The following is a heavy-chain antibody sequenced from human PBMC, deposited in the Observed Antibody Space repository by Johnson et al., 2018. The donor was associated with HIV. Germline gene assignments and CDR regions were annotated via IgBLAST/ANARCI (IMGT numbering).Heavy chain of an antibody. CDR1: GFFFSDSW. CDR3: ASLRDAFDI. V-gene: IGHV3-74*01. CDR2: INSDGSST. J-gene: IGHJ3*02. Sequence: VQLVESGGGLVQPGGSLRLSCAASGFFFSDSWMHWVRQAPGKGLVGVSRINSDGSSTSYADSVKGRFTTSRDNAKNTLFLQMNSLRAEDTAVYYCASLRDAFDIWGQGTMVTVSS.